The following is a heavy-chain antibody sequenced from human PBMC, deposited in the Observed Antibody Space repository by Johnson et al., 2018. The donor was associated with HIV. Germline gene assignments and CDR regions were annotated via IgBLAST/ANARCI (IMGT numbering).Heavy chain of an antibody. CDR1: GFTFSSYA. Sequence: EVQLVESGGGVVQPGRSLRLSCAASGFTFSSYAMSWVRQAPGKGLEWVSAISGSGGSTYYADSVKGRFTISRDNSKNTLYLPMNSLRAEDTAVYYCARDSYSSSWYLGAFDIWGQGTMVTVSS. J-gene: IGHJ3*02. CDR2: ISGSGGST. D-gene: IGHD6-13*01. CDR3: ARDSYSSSWYLGAFDI. V-gene: IGHV3-23*04.